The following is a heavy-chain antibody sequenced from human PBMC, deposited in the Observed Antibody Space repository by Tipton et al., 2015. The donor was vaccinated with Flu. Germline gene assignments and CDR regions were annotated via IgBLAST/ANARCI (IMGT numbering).Heavy chain of an antibody. D-gene: IGHD3-22*01. CDR1: GGLINSQY. Sequence: GLVKPSETLSLICSVSGGLINSQYWSWIRLSPGKGLEWIGFIDYTGSTDYNPSLKSRVTISIDTSKKYFSLTLTSVTAADTAVYYCAKNAAHHYDLSGHWSGPFDTWGQGTMVTVSS. J-gene: IGHJ3*02. CDR3: AKNAAHHYDLSGHWSGPFDT. CDR2: IDYTGST. V-gene: IGHV4-59*11.